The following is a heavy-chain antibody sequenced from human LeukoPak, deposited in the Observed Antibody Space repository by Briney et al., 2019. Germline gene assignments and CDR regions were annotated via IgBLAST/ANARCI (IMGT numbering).Heavy chain of an antibody. Sequence: GGSLRLSCAASGFXFSSYPIHWVRQAPGKGLEYVSGISSNGDSTYYANSVKGRFTISRDNSKNTLYLQMGSLRAEDMAVYYCAREYYYEELDYWGQGTLVTVSS. CDR2: ISSNGDST. CDR3: AREYYYEELDY. V-gene: IGHV3-64*01. J-gene: IGHJ4*02. CDR1: GFXFSSYP. D-gene: IGHD3-22*01.